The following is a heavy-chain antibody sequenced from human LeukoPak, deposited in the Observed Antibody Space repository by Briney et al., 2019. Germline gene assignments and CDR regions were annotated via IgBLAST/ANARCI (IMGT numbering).Heavy chain of an antibody. CDR3: ARSPVGHNVWFDP. D-gene: IGHD1-26*01. V-gene: IGHV1-8*01. CDR2: MNPNSGNT. Sequence: ASVRVSCKASRYAFTSYDINWVRQATGQGLEWMGWMNPNSGNTGYAQKFQGRVTMTRNTSITTAYMELTSLRSEDTAVYYCARSPVGHNVWFDPWGQGTLVTVSS. CDR1: RYAFTSYD. J-gene: IGHJ5*02.